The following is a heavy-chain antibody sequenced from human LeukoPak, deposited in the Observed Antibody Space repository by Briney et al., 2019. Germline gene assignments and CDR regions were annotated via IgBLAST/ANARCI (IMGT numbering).Heavy chain of an antibody. CDR3: AREHRGKLATFDY. J-gene: IGHJ4*02. Sequence: SETLSLTCAVYGGSFSGYYWSWIRQPPGKGLEWIGEINHSGSTNYNPSLKSRVTISVDTSKNQFSLKLSSVTAADTAVYYCAREHRGKLATFDYWGQGTLVTVSS. V-gene: IGHV4-34*01. D-gene: IGHD3-16*01. CDR1: GGSFSGYY. CDR2: INHSGST.